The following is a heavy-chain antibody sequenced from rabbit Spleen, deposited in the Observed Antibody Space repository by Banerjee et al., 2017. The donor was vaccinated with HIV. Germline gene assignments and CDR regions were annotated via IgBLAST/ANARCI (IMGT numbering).Heavy chain of an antibody. CDR3: ARSPAATALPSL. CDR2: MYTGDGDT. Sequence: QEQLKQTGGGLVQPGGSLTLSCKTSGFDFSSYSMSWVRQAPGKGLELIACMYTGDGDTYYANWAKGRFTFSRTSLTVDLRMTSLTAADTATYFCARSPAATALPSLWGPGTLVTVS. J-gene: IGHJ6*01. D-gene: IGHD6-1*01. CDR1: GFDFSSYS. V-gene: IGHV1S47*01.